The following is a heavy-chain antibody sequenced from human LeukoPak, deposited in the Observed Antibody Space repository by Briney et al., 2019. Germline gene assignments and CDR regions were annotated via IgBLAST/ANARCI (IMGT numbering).Heavy chain of an antibody. CDR2: IWYDGINK. V-gene: IGHV3-33*01. CDR1: GFSFSTYA. Sequence: GRSLRPSCAASGFSFSTYAMHWVRQAPGKGLEWVALIWYDGINKYYADSVKGRFTISRDNSKNTLFLQVNSLRAEDTAVYYCARDSSSAFDYWGQGTLVTVSS. CDR3: ARDSSSAFDY. J-gene: IGHJ4*02. D-gene: IGHD6-6*01.